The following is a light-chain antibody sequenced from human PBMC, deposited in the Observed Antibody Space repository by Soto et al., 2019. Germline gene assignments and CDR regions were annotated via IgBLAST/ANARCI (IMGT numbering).Light chain of an antibody. Sequence: QSVLTQPASVSGSRGQPITISCTGTSSDVGGYNYVSWYRQHPGRAPKLMIYDVSNRPSGVSNRFSGSKSGNTASLTISGLQAEDEGDYYCSSYTGSSTYVFGTGTKVTVL. CDR1: SSDVGGYNY. CDR2: DVS. J-gene: IGLJ1*01. V-gene: IGLV2-14*01. CDR3: SSYTGSSTYV.